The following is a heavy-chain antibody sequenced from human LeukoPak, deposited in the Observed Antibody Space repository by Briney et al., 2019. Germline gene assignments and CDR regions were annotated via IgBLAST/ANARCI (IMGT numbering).Heavy chain of an antibody. D-gene: IGHD3-10*01. J-gene: IGHJ2*01. V-gene: IGHV4-38-2*02. Sequence: SETLSLTCAVSNNSISTDYYWGWIRQPPGKGLEWIGSIHHGGRTNYNAALKSRITMSLDTSKSHFSLNLNSVTAADTAVYYCARDRSSPMGRGILVDWYFDLWRRGTLVTVSS. CDR2: IHHGGRT. CDR3: ARDRSSPMGRGILVDWYFDL. CDR1: NNSISTDYY.